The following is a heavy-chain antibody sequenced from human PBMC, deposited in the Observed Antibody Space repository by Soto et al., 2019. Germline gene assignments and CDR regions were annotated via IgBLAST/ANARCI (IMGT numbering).Heavy chain of an antibody. Sequence: SETLSLTCAVYGGSFSGYYWSWIRQPPGKGLEWIGEINHSGSTNYNPSLKSRVTISVDTSKNQFSLKLSSVTAADTAVYYCARGGVRGIYGMDVWGQGTTVTVSS. CDR3: ARGGVRGIYGMDV. CDR2: INHSGST. V-gene: IGHV4-34*01. J-gene: IGHJ6*02. D-gene: IGHD3-10*01. CDR1: GGSFSGYY.